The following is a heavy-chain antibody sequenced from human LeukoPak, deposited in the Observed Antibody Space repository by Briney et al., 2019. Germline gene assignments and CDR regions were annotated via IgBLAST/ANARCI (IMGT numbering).Heavy chain of an antibody. Sequence: SSETLSLTCAVYGGSFSGYYWSWIRQPPGKGLEWIGEINHSGSTNYNPSLKSRVTISVDTSKNQFSLKLSSVTAADTAVYYCARGVGPTFWGQGTLVTVSS. J-gene: IGHJ4*02. CDR2: INHSGST. CDR1: GGSFSGYY. D-gene: IGHD3-16*01. CDR3: ARGVGPTF. V-gene: IGHV4-34*01.